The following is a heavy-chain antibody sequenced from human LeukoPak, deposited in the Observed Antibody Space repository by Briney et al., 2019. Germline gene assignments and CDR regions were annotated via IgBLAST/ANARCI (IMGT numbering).Heavy chain of an antibody. D-gene: IGHD7-27*01. CDR2: ISGSGGST. CDR3: AKDSNWGSDYYFDY. Sequence: GGSLRLSCAASGFTFSSYAMSWVCQAPGKGLEWVSAISGSGGSTYYADSVKRRFTISRDNSKNTLYLQMNSLRAEDTAVYYCAKDSNWGSDYYFDYWGQGTLVTVSS. J-gene: IGHJ4*02. V-gene: IGHV3-23*01. CDR1: GFTFSSYA.